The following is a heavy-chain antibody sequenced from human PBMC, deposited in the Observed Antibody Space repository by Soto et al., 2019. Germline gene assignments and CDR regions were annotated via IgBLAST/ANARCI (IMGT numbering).Heavy chain of an antibody. CDR1: GFIFSDSA. Sequence: GGSLRLSCAASGFIFSDSAIHWVRQGSGKGLEWVGRIKSKSDGGTTEYAAPVRGRFTISRDDSKNTLYLQMNSLKTEDTAVYYCTTDLWRIAVVVGSTGYFNPWGQGTPVTVSS. V-gene: IGHV3-15*01. CDR2: IKSKSDGGTT. CDR3: TTDLWRIAVVVGSTGYFNP. D-gene: IGHD2-15*01. J-gene: IGHJ5*02.